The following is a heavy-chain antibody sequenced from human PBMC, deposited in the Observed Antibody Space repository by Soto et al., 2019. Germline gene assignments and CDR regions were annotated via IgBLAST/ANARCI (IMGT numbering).Heavy chain of an antibody. D-gene: IGHD2-21*02. CDR3: ARQLAYCGGDCYTEPIDY. CDR1: GYTFTDYY. V-gene: IGHV1-2*02. J-gene: IGHJ4*02. Sequence: VASVKVSCKTSGYTFTDYYVHWVRQAPGQGLEWMGWINPKSGGTNYAQSFQGRVTMTRDTSITTAYMELSRLRSDDTAVCYCARQLAYCGGDCYTEPIDYWGQGTLVTVSS. CDR2: INPKSGGT.